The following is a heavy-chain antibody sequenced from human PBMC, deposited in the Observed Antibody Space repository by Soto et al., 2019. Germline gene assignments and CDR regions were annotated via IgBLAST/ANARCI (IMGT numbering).Heavy chain of an antibody. CDR2: IRHDGRDA. V-gene: IGHV3-30*03. J-gene: IGHJ4*02. D-gene: IGHD3-9*01. CDR3: VIDGEYFGQFDR. Sequence: QVQLVESGGGVVQPGRSLRLSCAASGFIFSGFAMHWVRQAPGKGLEWVAVIRHDGRDAYYAESVKGGSTASRDNMKNRSELQLSSLRPEDPAAFYCVIDGEYFGQFDRWGQGTLVTVSS. CDR1: GFIFSGFA.